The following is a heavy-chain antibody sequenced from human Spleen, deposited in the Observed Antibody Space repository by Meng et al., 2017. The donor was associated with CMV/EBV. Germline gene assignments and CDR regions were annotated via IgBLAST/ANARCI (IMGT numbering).Heavy chain of an antibody. D-gene: IGHD2-2*01. CDR2: ISYDGSNK. J-gene: IGHJ6*02. V-gene: IGHV3-30-3*02. Sequence: GESLKISCAASGFTFSSYAMHWVRQAPGKGLEWVAVISYDGSNKYYADSVKGRFTISRDNSKNTLYLQMNSLRAEDTAVYYCAKNLYCSSTGCYRSYYYGMDVWGQGTTVTVSS. CDR1: GFTFSSYA. CDR3: AKNLYCSSTGCYRSYYYGMDV.